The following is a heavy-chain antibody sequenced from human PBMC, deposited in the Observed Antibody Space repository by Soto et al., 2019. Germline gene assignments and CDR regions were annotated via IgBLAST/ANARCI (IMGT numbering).Heavy chain of an antibody. V-gene: IGHV3-23*01. Sequence: GGSLRLSCAASGFTFSSYAMSWVRQAPGKGLGWVSAISGSGGSTYYADSVKGRFTISRDNSKNTLYLQMNSLRAEDTAVYYCAKDLSDFWSGYYMQWFDPWGQGTLVTVSS. CDR3: AKDLSDFWSGYYMQWFDP. CDR2: ISGSGGST. J-gene: IGHJ5*02. D-gene: IGHD3-3*01. CDR1: GFTFSSYA.